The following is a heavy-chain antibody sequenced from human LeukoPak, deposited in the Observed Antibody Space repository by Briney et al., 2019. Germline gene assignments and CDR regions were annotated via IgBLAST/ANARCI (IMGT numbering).Heavy chain of an antibody. V-gene: IGHV4-34*01. J-gene: IGHJ4*02. CDR1: GGSFSGYY. CDR2: INHSGST. CDR3: AGLTPPHSSSWPYYFDY. D-gene: IGHD6-13*01. Sequence: SETLSLTCAVYGGSFSGYYWSWIRQPPGKGLEWIGEINHSGSTNYNPSLKSRVTISVDTSKNQFSLELSSVTAADTAVYYCAGLTPPHSSSWPYYFDYWGQGALVTVSS.